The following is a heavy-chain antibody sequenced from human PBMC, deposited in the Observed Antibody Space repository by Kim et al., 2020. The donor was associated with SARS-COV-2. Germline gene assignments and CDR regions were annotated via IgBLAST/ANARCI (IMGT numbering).Heavy chain of an antibody. V-gene: IGHV3-74*01. J-gene: IGHJ4*02. CDR2: LNTDGSYT. CDR3: ARGIYGDPPAIDS. CDR1: GFTFSDYW. D-gene: IGHD4-17*01. Sequence: GGSLRLSCTASGFTFSDYWMHWARQAPGKGLVWLSRLNTDGSYTNYAASVSGRFTISRDNAEKTVFLQMNGLRVDDTALYFCARGIYGDPPAIDSCGQGTLVTVSA.